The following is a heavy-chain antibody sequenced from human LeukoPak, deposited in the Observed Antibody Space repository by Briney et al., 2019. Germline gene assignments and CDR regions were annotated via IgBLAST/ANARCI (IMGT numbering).Heavy chain of an antibody. Sequence: ASVKVSCKASGYTFTGYYMHWVRQAPGQGLEWMGRINPSSGGTNYAQKSQGRVTMTRDTSISTAYMELSRLRSDDTAVYYCASLAAIPSFDYWGQGTLVTVSS. CDR1: GYTFTGYY. CDR2: INPSSGGT. V-gene: IGHV1-2*06. D-gene: IGHD2-21*01. J-gene: IGHJ4*02. CDR3: ASLAAIPSFDY.